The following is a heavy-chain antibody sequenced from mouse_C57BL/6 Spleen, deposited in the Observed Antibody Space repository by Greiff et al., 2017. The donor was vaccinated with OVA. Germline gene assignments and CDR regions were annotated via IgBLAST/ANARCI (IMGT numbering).Heavy chain of an antibody. V-gene: IGHV14-1*01. CDR3: WGYYGSSYYFDY. CDR1: GFNIKDYY. Sequence: EVQLVESGAELVRPGASVKLSCTASGFNIKDYYMHWVKQRPEQGLEWIGRIDPEDGDTEYAPKFQGKATMTADTSSNTAYLQLSSLTSEDTAVYYCWGYYGSSYYFDYWGQGTTLTVSS. J-gene: IGHJ2*01. D-gene: IGHD1-1*01. CDR2: IDPEDGDT.